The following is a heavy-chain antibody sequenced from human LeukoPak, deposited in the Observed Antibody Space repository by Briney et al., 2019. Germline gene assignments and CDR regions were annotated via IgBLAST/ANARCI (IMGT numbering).Heavy chain of an antibody. D-gene: IGHD6-19*01. Sequence: TGGSLRLFCAASGVTLSPYWMAWVRQAPGKGLGWVAAINQDGSGEYYMESGKGRFSLSRDHARNSAYLELDSLRGEDSAVYYGVSGYTSGYWGQGTQVTVSS. V-gene: IGHV3-7*01. CDR2: INQDGSGE. CDR3: VSGYTSGY. CDR1: GVTLSPYW. J-gene: IGHJ1*01.